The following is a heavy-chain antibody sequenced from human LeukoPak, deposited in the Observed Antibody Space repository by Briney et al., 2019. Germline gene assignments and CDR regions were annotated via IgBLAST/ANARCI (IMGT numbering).Heavy chain of an antibody. CDR3: ARGPVGYSTLPFDP. CDR2: IIPILGIA. CDR1: GGTFSSYA. Sequence: SVKVSCKATGGTFSSYAISWVRQAPGQGLEWMGRIIPILGIANYAQKFQGRVTITADKSTSTAYMELSSLRSEDTAVYYCARGPVGYSTLPFDPWGQGTLVTVSS. V-gene: IGHV1-69*04. D-gene: IGHD1-26*01. J-gene: IGHJ5*02.